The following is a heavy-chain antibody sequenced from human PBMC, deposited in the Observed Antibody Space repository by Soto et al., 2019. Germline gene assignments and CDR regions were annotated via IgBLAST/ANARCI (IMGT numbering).Heavy chain of an antibody. V-gene: IGHV3-53*01. D-gene: IGHD3-10*01. J-gene: IGHJ4*02. CDR3: ATAPGGGGY. CDR1: GFTVSNNY. CDR2: IYSGGYT. Sequence: EVQLVESGGGLIQPGGSLRLSCAVSGFTVSNNYMSWVRQAPGKGLEGVSVIYSGGYTAYGDSVKGRFTISRDNSKNKLFLKQNAQRAGETAVYYGATAPGGGGYWGQGTLVTVSS.